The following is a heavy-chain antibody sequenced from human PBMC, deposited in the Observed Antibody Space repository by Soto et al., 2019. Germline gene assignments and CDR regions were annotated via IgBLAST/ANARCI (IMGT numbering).Heavy chain of an antibody. CDR1: GFTFSNYS. Sequence: PGGSLRLSCAASGFTFSNYSMNWVRQAPGKGLEWVSSISSSSSYIYYADSVKGRFTISRDNAKNSLYLQMNSLRAEDTAVYYCARGGWYYYDSSGYYYVPYFDYWGQGTLVTVSS. CDR2: ISSSSSYI. D-gene: IGHD3-22*01. V-gene: IGHV3-21*01. J-gene: IGHJ4*02. CDR3: ARGGWYYYDSSGYYYVPYFDY.